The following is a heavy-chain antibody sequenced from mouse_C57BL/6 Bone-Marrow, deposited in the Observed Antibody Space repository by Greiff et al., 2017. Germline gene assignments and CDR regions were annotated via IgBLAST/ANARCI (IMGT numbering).Heavy chain of an antibody. J-gene: IGHJ2*01. V-gene: IGHV1-69*01. CDR3: ARDGNDAVDY. CDR1: GYTFTSYW. D-gene: IGHD2-2*01. CDR2: IDPSDSYT. Sequence: VQLQQPGAELVMPGASVKLSCKASGYTFTSYWMHWVKQRPGQGLEWIGEIDPSDSYTNYNQKFKGKSTLTVDKSSSTTYMRLISRTSEDSAVFYCARDGNDAVDYGGQGTTLTVSS.